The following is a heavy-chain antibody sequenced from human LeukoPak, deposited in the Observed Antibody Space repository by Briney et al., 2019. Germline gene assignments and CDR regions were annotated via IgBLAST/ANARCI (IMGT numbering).Heavy chain of an antibody. D-gene: IGHD1-26*01. CDR1: GGTFSSYA. CDR3: ARVVGATLFFDY. J-gene: IGHJ4*02. CDR2: IIPILGIA. V-gene: IGHV1-69*04. Sequence: SVKVSCKASGGTFSSYAISWVRQAPGQGLEWMGRIIPILGIANYAQKFQGRVTITADKSTSTAYMELSSLRSEDTAVYYCARVVGATLFFDYWGQGTLVTVSS.